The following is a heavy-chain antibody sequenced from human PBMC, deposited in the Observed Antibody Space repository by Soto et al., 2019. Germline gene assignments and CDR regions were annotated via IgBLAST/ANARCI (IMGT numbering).Heavy chain of an antibody. J-gene: IGHJ6*02. V-gene: IGHV3-48*03. CDR3: ARGRWLRMMDV. D-gene: IGHD5-12*01. Sequence: SLRLSCAASGFTFSSYEMNWVRQAPGKGLEWVSYISSSGSTIYYADSVKGRFTISRDNAKNSPYLQMNSLRAEDTAVYYCARGRWLRMMDVWGQGTTVTVSS. CDR2: ISSSGSTI. CDR1: GFTFSSYE.